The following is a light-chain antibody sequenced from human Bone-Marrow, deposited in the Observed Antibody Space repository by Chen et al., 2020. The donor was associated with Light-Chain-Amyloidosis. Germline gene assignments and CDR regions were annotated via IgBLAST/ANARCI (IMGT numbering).Light chain of an antibody. CDR3: SLYSITNTLV. V-gene: IGLV2-14*01. CDR1: SSDVGGDNH. J-gene: IGLJ1*01. Sequence: QSALTQPASVSGSPGQSITISCTGTSSDVGGDNHVSWYQQHPDKAPKLMIYEVTNRPSWVPYRFSGSKSDHTASLAISGLQTEDEADYFCSLYSITNTLVFGSGTRVTGL. CDR2: EVT.